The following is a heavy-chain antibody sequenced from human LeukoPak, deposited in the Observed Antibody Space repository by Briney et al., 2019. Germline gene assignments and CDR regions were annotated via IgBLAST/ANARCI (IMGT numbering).Heavy chain of an antibody. CDR3: ARDFGEVFGMDV. CDR2: INPNACGT. V-gene: IGHV1-2*02. J-gene: IGHJ6*04. D-gene: IGHD3-10*01. Sequence: GASVKVSCKASGYTFTGYYMHWVRQAPGQGLEWMGLINPNACGTNYAQKFQGRVTMTRDTSISTAYMELSRLRSDDSAVYYGARDFGEVFGMDVWGKGTTVTVSS. CDR1: GYTFTGYY.